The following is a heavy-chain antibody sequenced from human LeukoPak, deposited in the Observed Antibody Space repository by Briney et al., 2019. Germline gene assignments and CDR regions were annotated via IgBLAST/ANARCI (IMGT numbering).Heavy chain of an antibody. J-gene: IGHJ4*02. CDR2: IWSDGTNQ. CDR3: AKDAQRGFDYSNSLEN. D-gene: IGHD4-11*01. CDR1: GFTFSHYG. Sequence: GESLKISCAAAGFTFSHYGMHWVRQAPGKGLEWVAVIWSDGTNQYYADSVKGRFTISRDDSGNTVYLQMNSLRPEDTAVYYCAKDAQRGFDYSNSLENWGQGTPVTVST. V-gene: IGHV3-33*06.